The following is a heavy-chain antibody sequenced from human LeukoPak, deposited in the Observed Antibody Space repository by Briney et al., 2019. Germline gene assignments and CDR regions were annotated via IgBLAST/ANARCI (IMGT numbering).Heavy chain of an antibody. CDR2: IYYSGST. J-gene: IGHJ4*02. Sequence: NPSETLSLTCTVSGGSISSSSYYWGWIRQPPGKGLEWIGSIYYSGSTYYNPSLKSRVTISVDTSKNQFSLKLSSVTAADTAVYYCARVTRLYYFDYWGQGTLVTVSS. D-gene: IGHD2-15*01. CDR1: GGSISSSSYY. CDR3: ARVTRLYYFDY. V-gene: IGHV4-39*01.